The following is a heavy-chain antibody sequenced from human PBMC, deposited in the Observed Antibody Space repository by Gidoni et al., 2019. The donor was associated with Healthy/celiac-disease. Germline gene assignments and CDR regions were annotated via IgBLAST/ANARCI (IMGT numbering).Heavy chain of an antibody. CDR3: ARAGVGNFWSGYWNDAFDI. CDR1: GFTFSSTG. V-gene: IGHV3-33*01. D-gene: IGHD3-3*01. J-gene: IGHJ3*02. Sequence: QVQLVESGGGVVQPGRSLKLSCDATGFTFSSTGLPWVRQAPGKGLEGVAVRWYDGSNKYYADSVKGRVTISRDNSKNTLYLQMNSLRAEDTAVYYCARAGVGNFWSGYWNDAFDIWGQGTMVTVSS. CDR2: RWYDGSNK.